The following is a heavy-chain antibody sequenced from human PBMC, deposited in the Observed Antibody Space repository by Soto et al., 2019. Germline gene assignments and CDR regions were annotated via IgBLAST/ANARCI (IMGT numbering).Heavy chain of an antibody. CDR1: GFTLSNYA. J-gene: IGHJ6*02. V-gene: IGHV3-30*04. CDR2: ISYDESSN. Sequence: GGSLRLSCAASGFTLSNYAMHRVRQAPGKGLGGVAVISYDESSNYYADSVKGRFTISRDKSKNTLYLQMDSLRPEDTAVYYCARDPSIVLVPAATYYYYYYGMDVWGQGTTVTVSS. D-gene: IGHD2-2*01. CDR3: ARDPSIVLVPAATYYYYYYGMDV.